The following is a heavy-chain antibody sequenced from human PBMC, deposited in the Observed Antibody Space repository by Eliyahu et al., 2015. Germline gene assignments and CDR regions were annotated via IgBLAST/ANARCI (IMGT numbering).Heavy chain of an antibody. CDR3: TADVPTFNIYGFDY. CDR1: GFIFPDAW. D-gene: IGHD2/OR15-2a*01. J-gene: IGHJ4*02. CDR2: VKSKAAGGTT. Sequence: EVQLVESGGGLVKPGGSLRLSCAASGFIFPDAWVGWVRQAPGKGLEWVGRVKSKAAGGTTDYATSVTGRFTISRDDSKNTLYLQMNSLQTEDTAVYYCTADVPTFNIYGFDYWGRGTLVTVSS. V-gene: IGHV3-15*01.